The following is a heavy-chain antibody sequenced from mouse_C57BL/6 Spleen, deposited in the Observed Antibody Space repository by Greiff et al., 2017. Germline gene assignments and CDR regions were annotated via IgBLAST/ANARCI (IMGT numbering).Heavy chain of an antibody. CDR2: IYPRSGNT. CDR1: GYTFTSYG. Sequence: VQGVESGAELARPGASVKLSCKASGYTFTSYGISWVKQRTGQGLEWIGEIYPRSGNTYYNEKFKGKATLTADKSSSTAYMELRSLTSEDSAVYFCARSREITTVVASPAYWGQGTLVTVSA. CDR3: ARSREITTVVASPAY. J-gene: IGHJ3*01. D-gene: IGHD1-1*01. V-gene: IGHV1-81*01.